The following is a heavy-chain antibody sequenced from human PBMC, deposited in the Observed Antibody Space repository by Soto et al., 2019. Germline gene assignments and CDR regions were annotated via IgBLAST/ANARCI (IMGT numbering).Heavy chain of an antibody. Sequence: GGSLRLSCAASGFTFSSYAMSWVRQAPGKGLEWVSAISGSGGSTYYADSVKGRFTISRDNSKNTLYLQMKSMRAEDTAVYYCEKARRFYFDYWGQGTLVTVSS. V-gene: IGHV3-23*01. CDR1: GFTFSSYA. J-gene: IGHJ4*02. CDR3: EKARRFYFDY. CDR2: ISGSGGST.